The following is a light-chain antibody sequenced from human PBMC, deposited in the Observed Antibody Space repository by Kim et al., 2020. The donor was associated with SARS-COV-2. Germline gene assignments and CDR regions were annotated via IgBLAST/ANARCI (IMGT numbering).Light chain of an antibody. Sequence: DIQMTQSPSAMSASVGDRVTITCRASQDISHYLVWFQQKPGKVPKRLIYAASTLESGVPSRFSGSGSGTQFSLTISSLQPEDCATYYCLQHDYYPLTFGGGTKVDIK. CDR3: LQHDYYPLT. CDR1: QDISHY. V-gene: IGKV1-17*03. CDR2: AAS. J-gene: IGKJ4*01.